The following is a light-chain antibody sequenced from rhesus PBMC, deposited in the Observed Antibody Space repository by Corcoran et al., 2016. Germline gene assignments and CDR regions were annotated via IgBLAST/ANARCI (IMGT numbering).Light chain of an antibody. Sequence: DIQMTQSPSSLSASVGDRVTITCRASENVNSYLNWYQQKTGKAPKLLIYKASTLQSGVPSRFGGSGSGTDYTFTVSSLQPEDVATYYCQHGFGTPFSFGQGTKVEIK. J-gene: IGKJ2*01. CDR3: QHGFGTPFS. CDR2: KAS. CDR1: ENVNSY. V-gene: IGKV1-74*01.